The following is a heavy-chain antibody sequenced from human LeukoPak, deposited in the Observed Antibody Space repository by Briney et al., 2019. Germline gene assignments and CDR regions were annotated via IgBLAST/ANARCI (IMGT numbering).Heavy chain of an antibody. J-gene: IGHJ3*02. CDR1: GYSISSGYH. D-gene: IGHD3-9*01. CDR2: IYHSGST. V-gene: IGHV4-38-2*01. CDR3: ASSRYFDWLLYLHAFDI. Sequence: PSETLSLTCAVSGYSISSGYHWGWIRQPPGKGLEWIGSIYHSGSTYYNPSLKSRVTISVDTSKNQFSLKLSSVTAADTAVYYCASSRYFDWLLYLHAFDIWGQGTMVTVSS.